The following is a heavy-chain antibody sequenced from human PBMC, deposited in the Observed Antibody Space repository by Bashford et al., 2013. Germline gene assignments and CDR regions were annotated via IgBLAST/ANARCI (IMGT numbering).Heavy chain of an antibody. CDR2: IRHDGSAK. J-gene: IGHJ4*02. V-gene: IGHV3-7*01. D-gene: IGHD3-22*01. Sequence: VRQAPGKGLEWVALIRHDGSAKYYVDSVKGRFTISRDNAKNSLYLQMNSLRAGDTAVYYCARWSLNPYYYDSSGYPDYWGQGTLVTVSS. CDR3: ARWSLNPYYYDSSGYPDY.